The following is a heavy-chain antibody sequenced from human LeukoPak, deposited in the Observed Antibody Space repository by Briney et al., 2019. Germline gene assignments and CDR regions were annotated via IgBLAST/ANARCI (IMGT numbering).Heavy chain of an antibody. V-gene: IGHV4-30-4*01. CDR2: IYYSGST. CDR3: ARSRAFNSGAFDP. CDR1: GGSISSGDYY. J-gene: IGHJ5*02. D-gene: IGHD1-26*01. Sequence: SQTLSLTCTVSGGSISSGDYYWSWIRQPPGKGLEWIGYIYYSGSTYYNPSLKSRVTISVDTSKNQFSLRLNSVTAADTAVYYCARSRAFNSGAFDPWGQGSLVTVSS.